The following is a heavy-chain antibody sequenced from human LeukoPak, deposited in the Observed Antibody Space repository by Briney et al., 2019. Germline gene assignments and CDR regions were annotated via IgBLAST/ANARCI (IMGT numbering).Heavy chain of an antibody. CDR1: GGSISSSSYY. D-gene: IGHD6-25*01. CDR2: IYYSGST. Sequence: SETLSLTCTVSGGSISSSSYYWGWIRQPPGKGLEWIGSIYYSGSTNYNPSLKSRVTISVDTSKNQFSLKLSSVTAADTAVYYCTLLTPYSSGHYYYYGMDVWGQGTTVTVSS. J-gene: IGHJ6*02. CDR3: TLLTPYSSGHYYYYGMDV. V-gene: IGHV4-39*07.